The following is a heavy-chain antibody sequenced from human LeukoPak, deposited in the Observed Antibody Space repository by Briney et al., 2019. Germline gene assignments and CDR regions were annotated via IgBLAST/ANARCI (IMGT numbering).Heavy chain of an antibody. CDR2: IHYGGTT. CDR3: TRDIGDFVSDF. Sequence: SETLSLTCTASGGSIGSGYYWARIRQPPGKGLEWIGSIHYGGTTHYNPSLQSRVTISADTSKNQFALDLRSVTAADTAVYYCTRDIGDFVSDFWGQGTLVTVSS. V-gene: IGHV4-39*02. J-gene: IGHJ4*02. CDR1: GGSIGSGYY. D-gene: IGHD2-21*02.